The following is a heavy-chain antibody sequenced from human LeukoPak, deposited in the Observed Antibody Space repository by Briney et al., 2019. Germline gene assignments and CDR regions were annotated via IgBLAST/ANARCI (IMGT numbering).Heavy chain of an antibody. CDR2: ISYDGSNK. D-gene: IGHD6-13*01. J-gene: IGHJ4*02. V-gene: IGHV3-30-3*01. Sequence: GRSLRLSCAASGFTFSSYAMHWVRQAPGKGLEWVAVISYDGSNKYYADSVKGRFTISRDNSRNTLYLQMNSLRAEDTAVYYCARGSIAAAGTRFDYWGQGTLVTVSS. CDR1: GFTFSSYA. CDR3: ARGSIAAAGTRFDY.